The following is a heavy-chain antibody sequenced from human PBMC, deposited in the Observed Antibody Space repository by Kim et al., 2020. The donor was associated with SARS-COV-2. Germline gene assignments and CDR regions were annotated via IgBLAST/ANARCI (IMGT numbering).Heavy chain of an antibody. V-gene: IGHV1-3*01. J-gene: IGHJ3*02. CDR3: ARDSDSSSWWDAFDI. Sequence: QKCQGRGTITRDTSASTAYMELSSLRSEDTAVYYCARDSDSSSWWDAFDIWGQGTMVTVSS. D-gene: IGHD6-13*01.